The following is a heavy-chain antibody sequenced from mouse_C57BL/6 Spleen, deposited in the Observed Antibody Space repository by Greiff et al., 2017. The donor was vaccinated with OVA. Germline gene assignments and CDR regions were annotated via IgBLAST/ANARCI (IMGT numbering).Heavy chain of an antibody. CDR1: GYAFSSSW. D-gene: IGHD3-2*02. Sequence: QVQLQQSGPELVKPGASVKISCKASGYAFSSSWMNWVKQRPGKGLEWIGRIYPGDGDTNYNGKFKGKATLTADKTSSTAYMQLSSLTSEDSAVYFCARGAAQAGGFDDWGQGTTLTVSS. CDR3: ARGAAQAGGFDD. V-gene: IGHV1-82*01. CDR2: IYPGDGDT. J-gene: IGHJ2*01.